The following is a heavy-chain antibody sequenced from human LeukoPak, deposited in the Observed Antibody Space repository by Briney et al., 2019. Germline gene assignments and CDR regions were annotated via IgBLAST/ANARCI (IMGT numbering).Heavy chain of an antibody. CDR1: GYTFTIYG. Sequence: ASVKVSCKASGYTFTIYGISWVRQAPGQGLEWMGWISAYNGNTNYAQKFQGRVTMTRDMSTSTVYMELSSLRSEDTAVYYCARAATVTDTWDYWGQGTLVTVSS. CDR3: ARAATVTDTWDY. D-gene: IGHD4-17*01. J-gene: IGHJ4*02. CDR2: ISAYNGNT. V-gene: IGHV1-18*01.